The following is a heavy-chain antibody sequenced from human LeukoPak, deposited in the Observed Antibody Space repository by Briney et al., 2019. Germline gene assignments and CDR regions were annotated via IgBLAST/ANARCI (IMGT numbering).Heavy chain of an antibody. V-gene: IGHV3-23*01. J-gene: IGHJ5*02. D-gene: IGHD2-15*01. Sequence: GGSLRLSCAASRFTFSSYAMSWVRQAPGKGLGWVSAISGSGGSTYYADSVKGRFTISRDNSKNTLYLQMNSLRAEDTAVYYCAKEERYCSGGSCSYWFDPWGQGTLVTVTS. CDR2: ISGSGGST. CDR3: AKEERYCSGGSCSYWFDP. CDR1: RFTFSSYA.